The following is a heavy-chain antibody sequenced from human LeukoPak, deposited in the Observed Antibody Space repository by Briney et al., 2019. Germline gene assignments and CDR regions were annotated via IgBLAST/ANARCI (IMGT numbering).Heavy chain of an antibody. CDR2: IYPGDSDT. Sequence: GESLKISCEGSGPSFTSYWIAWVRQMPGKGLEWMGIIYPGDSDTRYSPSFQGQVTISADKSISTAYLQWSSLKASDSAMYYCARRRGWSIDYWGQGTLVTVSS. V-gene: IGHV5-51*01. CDR3: ARRRGWSIDY. J-gene: IGHJ4*02. CDR1: GPSFTSYW. D-gene: IGHD6-19*01.